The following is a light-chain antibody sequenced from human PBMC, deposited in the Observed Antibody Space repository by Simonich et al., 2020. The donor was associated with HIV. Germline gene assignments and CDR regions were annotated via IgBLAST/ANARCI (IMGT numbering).Light chain of an antibody. CDR3: CSYAHSDTYV. CDR2: EVI. V-gene: IGLV2-23*02. CDR1: SSDIGIFNL. Sequence: QSALTQPASVSGSPGQSIPISCTGTSSDIGIFNLVSWYQQHPGKAPKLMIYEVIKRPSGVSNRFSGSKSGNTASLTISGLQAEDEADYYCCSYAHSDTYVFGTGTKVTVL. J-gene: IGLJ1*01.